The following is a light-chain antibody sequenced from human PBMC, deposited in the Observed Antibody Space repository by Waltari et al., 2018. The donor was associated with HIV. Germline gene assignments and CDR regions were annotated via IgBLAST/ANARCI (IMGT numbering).Light chain of an antibody. V-gene: IGLV1-40*01. J-gene: IGLJ2*01. CDR3: QSYDINLRGER. CDR2: GNN. CDR1: RSNIGAGHD. Sequence: QSVLTQPPSVSGALGQRVTISCTGSRSNIGAGHDIHWYQQLPGTAPKLLIYGNNNRPSGVPDRFSGSKSATSASLAITALQAEDEADYYGQSYDINLRGERFGGGTKLTVL.